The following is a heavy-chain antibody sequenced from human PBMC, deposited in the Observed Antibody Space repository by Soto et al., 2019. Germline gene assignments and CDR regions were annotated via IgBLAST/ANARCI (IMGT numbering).Heavy chain of an antibody. CDR2: ISANSGNT. Sequence: ASVKVCCKSFGFIFNNYAISWVRQAPGQGLEWMGWISANSGNTNYAQKLQGRVTMTTDTSTSTAYMELRSLRSDDTAVYYCATAGNYDSSGRDFWGQGTLVTVSS. CDR1: GFIFNNYA. J-gene: IGHJ4*02. CDR3: ATAGNYDSSGRDF. D-gene: IGHD3-22*01. V-gene: IGHV1-18*04.